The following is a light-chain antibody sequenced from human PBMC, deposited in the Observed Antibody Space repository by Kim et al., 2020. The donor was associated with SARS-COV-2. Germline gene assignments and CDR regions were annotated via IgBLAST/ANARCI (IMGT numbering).Light chain of an antibody. J-gene: IGKJ3*01. V-gene: IGKV3-20*01. Sequence: FFTQSPGTLSLSPGERATLSCRASQSVSSSYLAWYQQKPGQAPRLLIYGASSRATGIPDRFSGSGSGTDFTLTISRLEPEDFAVYYCQQYGSSPPKLTFGPGTPVDIK. CDR2: GAS. CDR1: QSVSSSY. CDR3: QQYGSSPPKLT.